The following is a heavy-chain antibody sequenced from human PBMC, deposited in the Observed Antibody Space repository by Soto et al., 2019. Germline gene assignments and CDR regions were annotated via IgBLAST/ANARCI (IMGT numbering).Heavy chain of an antibody. V-gene: IGHV3-30*18. CDR3: AKEAEMATTPLFDY. CDR1: GFTFSSYG. CDR2: ISYDGSNK. J-gene: IGHJ4*02. Sequence: QVQLVESGGGVVQPGRSLRLSCAASGFTFSSYGMHWVRQAPGKGLEWVAVISYDGSNKYYADSVKGRFTISRDNSKNTMYLQMSSLRAEDTAVYYCAKEAEMATTPLFDYWGQGTLVTVAS. D-gene: IGHD5-12*01.